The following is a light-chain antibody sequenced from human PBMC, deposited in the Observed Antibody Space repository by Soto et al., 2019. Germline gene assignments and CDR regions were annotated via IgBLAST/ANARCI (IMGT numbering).Light chain of an antibody. Sequence: DIVMTQSPLSLPVTPGEPASISCRSSQSLLHSNGYNYLDWYLQKPGQSPQLLIYLGSNRASGVADRFSGSGSGTDFTLKISRVEAEDVGVYYCMQALQTPQITFGGGTKVEIK. V-gene: IGKV2-28*01. CDR3: MQALQTPQIT. CDR2: LGS. J-gene: IGKJ4*01. CDR1: QSLLHSNGYNY.